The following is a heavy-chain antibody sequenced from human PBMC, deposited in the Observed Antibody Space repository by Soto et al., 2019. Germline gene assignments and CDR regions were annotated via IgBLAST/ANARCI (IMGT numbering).Heavy chain of an antibody. CDR2: VSGDASNT. J-gene: IGHJ4*02. D-gene: IGHD4-17*01. Sequence: GGSLRLSCAASGCTFTNYGLSWVRQAPGKGLDWVATVSGDASNTHYADPVKGRFTISRDNSKIILFLQMKILRGENTATYYFARDVRASGEMFDSWGQG. CDR3: ARDVRASGEMFDS. CDR1: GCTFTNYG. V-gene: IGHV3-23*01.